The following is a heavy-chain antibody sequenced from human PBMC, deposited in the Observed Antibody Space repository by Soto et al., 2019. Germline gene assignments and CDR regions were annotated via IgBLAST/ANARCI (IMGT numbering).Heavy chain of an antibody. J-gene: IGHJ5*02. Sequence: QLQLQESGPGLVKPSETLSLTCTVSGGSISSSSYYWGWIRQPPGKGLEWIGSIYYSGSTYYNPSLKSRVTISVDTSKNQFSLKLSSVTAADTAVYYCARDPPHIVVVPAAANWFDPWGQGTLVTVSS. CDR2: IYYSGST. CDR3: ARDPPHIVVVPAAANWFDP. V-gene: IGHV4-39*02. CDR1: GGSISSSSYY. D-gene: IGHD2-2*01.